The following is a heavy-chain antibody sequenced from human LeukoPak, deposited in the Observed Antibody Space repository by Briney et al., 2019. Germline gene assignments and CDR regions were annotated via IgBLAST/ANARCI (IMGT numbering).Heavy chain of an antibody. CDR3: ARGNGTSYDSSRDAFDI. Sequence: SETLSLTCTVSAGSINSGDYYWSWIRQPAGKGLEWIGRIYSPGTNYNYNPSLKSRVTISIDTSKNQFSLQLTSVTAADTAVYYCARGNGTSYDSSRDAFDIWGQGTMVTVSS. CDR2: IYSPGTN. V-gene: IGHV4-61*02. J-gene: IGHJ3*02. CDR1: AGSINSGDYY. D-gene: IGHD3-22*01.